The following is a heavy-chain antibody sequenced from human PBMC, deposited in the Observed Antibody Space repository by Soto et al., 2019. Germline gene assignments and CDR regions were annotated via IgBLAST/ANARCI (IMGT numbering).Heavy chain of an antibody. D-gene: IGHD1-26*01. Sequence: SGPTLVNPTQTLTLTCTFSGFSLSTSGVGVGWIRQPPGKALEWLALIYWDDDKRYSPSLKSRLTITKDTSKNQVVLTMTNMDPVDTATYYCARGVSAGVDYWGQGTLVTVSS. V-gene: IGHV2-5*02. CDR2: IYWDDDK. J-gene: IGHJ4*02. CDR1: GFSLSTSGVG. CDR3: ARGVSAGVDY.